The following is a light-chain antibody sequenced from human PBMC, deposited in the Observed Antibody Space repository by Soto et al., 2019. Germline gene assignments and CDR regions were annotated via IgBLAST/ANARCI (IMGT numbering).Light chain of an antibody. J-gene: IGLJ2*01. CDR3: AAWDDSRGGRV. Sequence: QLVLTQPPSASGTPGQRVTISCSGSSSNIGSNYVYWYQQLPGTAPKLLIYRNNQRPSGVPDRFSGSKSGTSASLAISGLRSEDGADYYCAAWDDSRGGRVFGGGTKLTVL. CDR1: SSNIGSNY. V-gene: IGLV1-47*01. CDR2: RNN.